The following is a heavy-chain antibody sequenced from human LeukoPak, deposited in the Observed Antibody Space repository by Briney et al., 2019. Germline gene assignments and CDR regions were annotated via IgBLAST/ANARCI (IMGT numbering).Heavy chain of an antibody. V-gene: IGHV4-59*12. J-gene: IGHJ4*02. D-gene: IGHD1-26*01. CDR2: IYYSGST. CDR3: ARVGPTDF. CDR1: GGSISSYY. Sequence: PSETLSLTCTVSGGSISSYYWSWIRQPPGKGLEWIGYIYYSGSTNYNPSLKSRVTMSVDKSKNQFSLRLSSVTAADTAVYYCARVGPTDFWGQGTLVTVSS.